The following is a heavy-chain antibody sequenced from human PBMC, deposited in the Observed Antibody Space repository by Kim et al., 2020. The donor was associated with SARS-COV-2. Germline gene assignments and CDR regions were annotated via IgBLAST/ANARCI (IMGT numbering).Heavy chain of an antibody. CDR1: GYTFTSYG. J-gene: IGHJ4*02. D-gene: IGHD3-3*01. V-gene: IGHV1-18*04. CDR3: ARAARTIFGVVIMGGGDY. Sequence: ASVKVSCKASGYTFTSYGISWVRQAPGQGLEWMGWISAYNGNTNYAQKLQGRVTMTTDTSTSTAYMELRSLRSDDTAVYYCARAARTIFGVVIMGGGDYWGQGTLVTVAS. CDR2: ISAYNGNT.